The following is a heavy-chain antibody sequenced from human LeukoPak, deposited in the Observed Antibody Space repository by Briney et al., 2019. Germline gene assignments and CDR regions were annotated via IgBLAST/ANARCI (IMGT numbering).Heavy chain of an antibody. J-gene: IGHJ6*02. V-gene: IGHV3-30*02. CDR3: AKDSYCSSTSCYEEYYYYGMDV. CDR1: GFTFSSYG. CDR2: IRYDGSNK. D-gene: IGHD2-2*01. Sequence: PGGSLRLSCAASGFTFSSYGMHWVRQAPGKGLEWVAFIRYDGSNKYYADSVKGRFTISRDNSKNTLYLQMNSLRAEDTAVYYRAKDSYCSSTSCYEEYYYYGMDVWGQGTTVTVS.